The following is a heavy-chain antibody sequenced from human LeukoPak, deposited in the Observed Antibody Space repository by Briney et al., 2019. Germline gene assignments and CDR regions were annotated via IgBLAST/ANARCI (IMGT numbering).Heavy chain of an antibody. CDR2: MNPNSGNT. CDR3: AGRTYYYDSSGYYIDY. V-gene: IGHV1-8*01. Sequence: ASVKVSCKASGYTFTSYDINWVRQATGQGLEWMGWMNPNSGNTGYAQKFQGRATMTRNTSISTAYMELSSLRSEDTAMYYCAGRTYYYDSSGYYIDYWGQGTLVTVSS. J-gene: IGHJ4*02. D-gene: IGHD3-22*01. CDR1: GYTFTSYD.